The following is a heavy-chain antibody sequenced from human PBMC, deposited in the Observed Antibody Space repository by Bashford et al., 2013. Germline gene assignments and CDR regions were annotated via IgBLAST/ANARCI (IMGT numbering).Heavy chain of an antibody. D-gene: IGHD3-22*01. V-gene: IGHV5-51*01. Sequence: WVRQMPGKGLEWMGIIYPGDSDTRYSPSFQGQVTISADKSISTAYLQWSSLKASDTAMYYCARSNYDSSGYYSLGYWGQGTLVTVSS. CDR2: IYPGDSDT. J-gene: IGHJ4*02. CDR3: ARSNYDSSGYYSLGY.